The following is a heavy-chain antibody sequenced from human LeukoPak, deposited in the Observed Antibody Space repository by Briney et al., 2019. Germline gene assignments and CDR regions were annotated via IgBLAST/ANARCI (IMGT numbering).Heavy chain of an antibody. CDR3: ARVTGYIVEDYFDY. J-gene: IGHJ4*02. CDR1: GGSFSSYY. D-gene: IGHD3-22*01. CDR2: IYYSGST. V-gene: IGHV4-59*01. Sequence: SETLSLTCAVYGGSFSSYYWSWIRQPPGKGLEWIGYIYYSGSTNYNPSLKSRVTISVDTSKNQFSLRLSSVTAADTAVYYCARVTGYIVEDYFDYWGQGTLVTVSS.